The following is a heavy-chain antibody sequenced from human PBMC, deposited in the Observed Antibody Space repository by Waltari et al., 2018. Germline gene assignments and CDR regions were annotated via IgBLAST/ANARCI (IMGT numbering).Heavy chain of an antibody. CDR1: GYSCTRYW. Sequence: EVQLVQSGAEVKKPGESLKISCKGSGYSCTRYWIGWVRQRPGKGLEWMGIIYPGDSDTRSSPSFQGQVTISADKSISTAYLQWSSLKASDTAMYYCASNRGGIAVADYMDVWGKGTTVTVSS. J-gene: IGHJ6*03. V-gene: IGHV5-51*01. CDR2: IYPGDSDT. D-gene: IGHD6-19*01. CDR3: ASNRGGIAVADYMDV.